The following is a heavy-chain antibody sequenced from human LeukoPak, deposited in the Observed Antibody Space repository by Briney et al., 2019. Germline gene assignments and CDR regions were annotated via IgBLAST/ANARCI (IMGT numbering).Heavy chain of an antibody. CDR3: ARDRGDYADY. V-gene: IGHV4-38-2*02. Sequence: SETLSLTCTVSGYSISSGYYWGWIRQPPGKGLEWIGSIYYSGSTYYNPSLKSRVTISVDTSKNQFSLKLSSMTAADTAVYYCARDRGDYADYWGQGTLVTVSS. J-gene: IGHJ4*02. CDR2: IYYSGST. CDR1: GYSISSGYY. D-gene: IGHD4-17*01.